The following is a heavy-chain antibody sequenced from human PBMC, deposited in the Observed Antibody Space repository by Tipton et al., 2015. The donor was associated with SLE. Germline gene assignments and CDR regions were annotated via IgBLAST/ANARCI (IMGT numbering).Heavy chain of an antibody. J-gene: IGHJ4*02. D-gene: IGHD3-22*01. CDR3: ASPTYYYDSSGCFDY. CDR1: GYTFTSYA. CDR2: IIPIFGTA. V-gene: IGHV1-69*13. Sequence: QSGAEVKKPGATVKISCKVSGYTFTSYAISWVRQAPGQGLEWMGRIIPIFGTANYAQKFQGRVTITADESTSTAYMELSSLRSEDTAVYYCASPTYYYDSSGCFDYWGQGTLVTVSS.